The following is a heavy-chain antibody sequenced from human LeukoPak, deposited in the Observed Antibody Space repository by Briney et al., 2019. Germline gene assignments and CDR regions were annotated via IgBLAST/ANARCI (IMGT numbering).Heavy chain of an antibody. V-gene: IGHV4-34*01. J-gene: IGHJ4*02. Sequence: SETLSLTCAVSGGSFSGFYWSWIRQPPGGGGGGIADINHSGTTNYNPSLKSRVTISVDTSKNQFSLNLKSMTAADTAVYYCTRQYSSSYYSDYWGQGTLVTVSS. CDR1: GGSFSGFY. CDR3: TRQYSSSYYSDY. D-gene: IGHD6-6*01. CDR2: INHSGTT.